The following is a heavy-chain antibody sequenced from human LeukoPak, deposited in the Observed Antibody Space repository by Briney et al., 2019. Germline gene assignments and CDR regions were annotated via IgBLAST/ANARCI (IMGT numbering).Heavy chain of an antibody. CDR3: TTDRGGYKPFDY. J-gene: IGHJ4*02. D-gene: IGHD3-16*01. Sequence: GGSLRLSCAASGFTFSSYAMSWVRQAPGKGLEWVSAISGSGGSTYYADSVKGRFTISRDNSKNTLYLQMNSLKTEDTAVYYCTTDRGGYKPFDYWGQGTLVTVSS. V-gene: IGHV3-23*01. CDR2: ISGSGGST. CDR1: GFTFSSYA.